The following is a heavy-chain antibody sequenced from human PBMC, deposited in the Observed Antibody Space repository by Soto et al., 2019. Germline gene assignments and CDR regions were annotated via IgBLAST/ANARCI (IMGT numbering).Heavy chain of an antibody. J-gene: IGHJ4*02. CDR2: IFWDDDK. CDR3: AQFPWKQLWPRAPVVN. D-gene: IGHD5-18*01. V-gene: IGHV2-5*02. Sequence: SGPTLVNPTQTLTLTCTFSGFSLSTSGVGVGWIRQPPGKALEWLGIIFWDDDKRYRPSLKSRLTITKDTSKNQLVLTMTNMDPVDTGTYYCAQFPWKQLWPRAPVVNWGQGTPVTVSS. CDR1: GFSLSTSGVG.